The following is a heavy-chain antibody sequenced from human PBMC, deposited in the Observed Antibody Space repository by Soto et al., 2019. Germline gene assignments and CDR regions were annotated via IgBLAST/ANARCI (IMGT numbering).Heavy chain of an antibody. CDR2: MNPNSGNT. Sequence: ASVKVSCKASGYTFTSYDINWVRQATGPGLEWMGWMNPNSGNTGYAQKFQGRVTMTRNTSISTAYMELSSLRSEDTAVYYCAIVNPGYCSSTSCSQFDYWGQGTLVTVSS. CDR1: GYTFTSYD. CDR3: AIVNPGYCSSTSCSQFDY. J-gene: IGHJ4*02. V-gene: IGHV1-8*01. D-gene: IGHD2-2*01.